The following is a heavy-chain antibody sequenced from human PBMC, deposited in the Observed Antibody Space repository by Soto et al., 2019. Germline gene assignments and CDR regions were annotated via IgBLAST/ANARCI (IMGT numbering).Heavy chain of an antibody. Sequence: EVQLLDSGGGLVQPGGSLRLSCAASGFTFSTYAMSWVRQAPGKGLESVSTITGSGSSTYYADSVKGRFTISRDNSKNTLSLQMNSLRAEDTAVYYCAKDLYGDYGGVDYWGQGTLVTVSS. CDR1: GFTFSTYA. CDR2: ITGSGSST. D-gene: IGHD4-17*01. V-gene: IGHV3-23*01. J-gene: IGHJ4*02. CDR3: AKDLYGDYGGVDY.